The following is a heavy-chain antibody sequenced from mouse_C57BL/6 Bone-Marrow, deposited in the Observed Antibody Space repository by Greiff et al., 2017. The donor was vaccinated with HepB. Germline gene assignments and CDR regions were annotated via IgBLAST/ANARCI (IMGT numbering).Heavy chain of an antibody. D-gene: IGHD1-1*01. CDR2: IHPNSGST. Sequence: QVQLQQPGAELVKPGASVKLSCKASGYTFTSYWMHWVKQRPGQGLEWIGMIHPNSGSTNYNEKFKSKATLTVDKSSSTAYMQLSSLTSEDSAVYYCASGGGRRSGAMDYWGQGTSVTVSS. CDR3: ASGGGRRSGAMDY. CDR1: GYTFTSYW. J-gene: IGHJ4*01. V-gene: IGHV1-64*01.